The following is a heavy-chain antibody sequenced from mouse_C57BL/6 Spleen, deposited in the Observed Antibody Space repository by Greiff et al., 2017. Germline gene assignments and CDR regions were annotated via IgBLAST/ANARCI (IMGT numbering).Heavy chain of an antibody. V-gene: IGHV1-55*01. CDR3: ARSDCDDPLFAY. CDR2: IYPGSGST. Sequence: QVHVKQPGAELVKPGASVKMSCKASGYTFTSYWITWVKQRPGQGLEWIGDIYPGSGSTNYNEKFKSKATLTVDTSSSTAYMQLSSLTSEDSAVYYCARSDCDDPLFAYWGQGTLVTVSA. CDR1: GYTFTSYW. J-gene: IGHJ3*01. D-gene: IGHD2-4*01.